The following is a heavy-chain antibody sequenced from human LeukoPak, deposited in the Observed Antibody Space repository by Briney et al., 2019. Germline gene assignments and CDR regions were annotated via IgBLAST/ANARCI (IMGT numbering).Heavy chain of an antibody. CDR2: IYYSGST. CDR3: ASAEYSSSAPGY. J-gene: IGHJ4*02. V-gene: IGHV4-61*01. Sequence: SETLSLTCAVSGFSISSGYFWAWIRQPPGKGLEYIGYIYYSGSTNYNPSLKSRVTISVDTSKNQFSLKLSSVTAADTAVYYCASAEYSSSAPGYWGQGTLVTVSS. D-gene: IGHD6-6*01. CDR1: GFSISSGYF.